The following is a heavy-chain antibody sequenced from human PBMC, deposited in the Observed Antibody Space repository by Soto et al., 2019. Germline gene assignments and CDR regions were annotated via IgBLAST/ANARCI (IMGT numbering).Heavy chain of an antibody. Sequence: GGSLRLSCAASGFTFSSYGMHWVRQAPGKGLEWVAVISYDGSNKYYADSVKGRFTISRDNSKNTLYLQMNSLRAEDTAVYYCAKVRRRDSSSWSPYYYYGMDVWGQGTTVTVSS. CDR2: ISYDGSNK. V-gene: IGHV3-30*18. J-gene: IGHJ6*02. CDR1: GFTFSSYG. D-gene: IGHD6-13*01. CDR3: AKVRRRDSSSWSPYYYYGMDV.